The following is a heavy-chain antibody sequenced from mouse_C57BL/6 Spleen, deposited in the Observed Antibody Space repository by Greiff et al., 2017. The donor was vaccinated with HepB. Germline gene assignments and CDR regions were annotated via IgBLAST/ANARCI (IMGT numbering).Heavy chain of an antibody. CDR1: GYTFTSYW. J-gene: IGHJ1*03. CDR3: ARGDYYGSSVTGYFDV. Sequence: VQLQQPGAELVKPGASVKLSCKASGYTFTSYWMQWVKQRPGQGLEWIGEIDPSDSYTNYNQKFKGKATLTVDTSSSTAYMQLRSLTSEDSAVYYCARGDYYGSSVTGYFDVWGTGTTVTVSS. D-gene: IGHD1-1*01. V-gene: IGHV1-50*01. CDR2: IDPSDSYT.